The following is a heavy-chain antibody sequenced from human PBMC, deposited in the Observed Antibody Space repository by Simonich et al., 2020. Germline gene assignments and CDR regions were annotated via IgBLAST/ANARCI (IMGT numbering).Heavy chain of an antibody. CDR1: GFTFSSYW. V-gene: IGHV3-7*01. D-gene: IGHD3-9*01. CDR2: IKQDGREK. CDR3: ARFRGRYFDWLFDY. J-gene: IGHJ4*02. Sequence: EVQLVESGGGLVQPGGSLRLSCAASGFTFSSYWMSWVRQAPGKGLEWGTNIKQDGREKYYVDAVKGRFTISRDNAKNSLYLQMNSLRAEDTAVYYCARFRGRYFDWLFDYWGQGTLVTVSS.